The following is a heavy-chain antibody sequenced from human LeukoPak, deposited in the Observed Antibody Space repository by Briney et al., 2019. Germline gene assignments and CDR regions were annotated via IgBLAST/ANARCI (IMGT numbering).Heavy chain of an antibody. CDR3: ARRACKRDYGAAVAGGRYYYYMDV. V-gene: IGHV4-34*01. J-gene: IGHJ6*03. D-gene: IGHD6-19*01. CDR1: GGSFSGYY. Sequence: PSETLSLTCAVYGGSFSGYYWSWIRQPPGKGLECIGEINHSGSTNYNPSLKSRVTISVDTSKNQFSLKLSSVTAADTAVYYCARRACKRDYGAAVAGGRYYYYMDVWGEGTTVTVSS. CDR2: INHSGST.